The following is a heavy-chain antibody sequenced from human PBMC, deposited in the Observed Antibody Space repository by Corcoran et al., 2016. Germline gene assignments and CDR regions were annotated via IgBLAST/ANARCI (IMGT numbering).Heavy chain of an antibody. J-gene: IGHJ4*02. V-gene: IGHV3-33*01. Sequence: QVQLVESGGGVVQPGRSLRLSCAASGFTFSSYGMHWVRQAPGKGLEWVAVIWYDGSNKYYADSVKGRFTISRDNSKNTLYLQMNSLRAEDTAVYYCAREGPGIAVAGVDYWGQGTLVTVSS. CDR3: AREGPGIAVAGVDY. D-gene: IGHD6-19*01. CDR1: GFTFSSYG. CDR2: IWYDGSNK.